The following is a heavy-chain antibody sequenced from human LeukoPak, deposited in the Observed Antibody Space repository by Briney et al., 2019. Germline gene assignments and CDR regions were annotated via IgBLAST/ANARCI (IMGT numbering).Heavy chain of an antibody. Sequence: SETLCLTCAASGGSISSGGYSWSWIRQPPGKGLEWVGYIYHSGSTYYNPSLKSRVTISVDRSKNQFSLKLSSVTAADTAVYYCARGGGSPEENWFDPWGQGTLVTVSS. CDR3: ARGGGSPEENWFDP. CDR2: IYHSGST. CDR1: GGSISSGGYS. V-gene: IGHV4-30-2*01. J-gene: IGHJ5*02.